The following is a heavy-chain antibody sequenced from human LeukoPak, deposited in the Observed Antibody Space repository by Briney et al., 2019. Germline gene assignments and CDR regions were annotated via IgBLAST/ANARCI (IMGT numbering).Heavy chain of an antibody. CDR1: GGSITTTNW. D-gene: IGHD3-22*01. CDR2: VSLEGVR. Sequence: PSETLSLTCGVSGGSITTTNWWSWVRQFPGQGLQWIGEVSLEGVRNYNPSLKSRVTISVDTSKNQFSLKLSSVTAADTAVYYCARTSYYDSSGYYSVFDYWGQGTLVTVSS. V-gene: IGHV4-4*02. J-gene: IGHJ4*02. CDR3: ARTSYYDSSGYYSVFDY.